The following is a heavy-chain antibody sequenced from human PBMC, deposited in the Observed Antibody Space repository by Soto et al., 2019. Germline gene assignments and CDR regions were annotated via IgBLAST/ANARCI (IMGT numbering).Heavy chain of an antibody. D-gene: IGHD7-27*01. CDR2: ISGYNGDT. CDR3: AKTGQPPYYFYGLDV. Sequence: QGQLVQSGGEVKKPGASVKVSCKASGYTFSRYGISWVRQAPGQGLEWMGWISGYNGDTNYAQKFLGRVTMTIDTSXXTAYMELRGLTSDDTAIYYCAKTGQPPYYFYGLDVWGQGTTVTVSS. J-gene: IGHJ6*02. V-gene: IGHV1-18*01. CDR1: GYTFSRYG.